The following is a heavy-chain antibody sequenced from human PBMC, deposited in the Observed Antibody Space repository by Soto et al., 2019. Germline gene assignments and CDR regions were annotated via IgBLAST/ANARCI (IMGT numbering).Heavy chain of an antibody. D-gene: IGHD6-19*01. Sequence: QITLKESGPTLVKPTQTLTLTCTFSGFSLSSTRMAVGWIRQPPGKALEWLALIYWDDDKRYSPFLKSRLTHTKDPSQNQVVLTMSNMDPVDTARYYCAHIVVAGLGYYFDYWGQGTLVTVSS. V-gene: IGHV2-5*02. CDR3: AHIVVAGLGYYFDY. J-gene: IGHJ4*02. CDR2: IYWDDDK. CDR1: GFSLSSTRMA.